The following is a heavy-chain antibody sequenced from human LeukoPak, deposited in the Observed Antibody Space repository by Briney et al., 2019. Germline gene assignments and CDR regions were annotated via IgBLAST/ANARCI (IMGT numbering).Heavy chain of an antibody. J-gene: IGHJ6*02. D-gene: IGHD2-21*02. CDR3: ARDLPYCGGDCPVGGMDV. V-gene: IGHV1-69*01. CDR2: IIPIFGTA. Sequence: SVKVSFKASGGTFSSCAISWVRQAPGQGLEWMGGIIPIFGTANYAQKFQGRVTITADESTSTAYMELSSLRSEDTAVYYCARDLPYCGGDCPVGGMDVWGQGTTVTVSS. CDR1: GGTFSSCA.